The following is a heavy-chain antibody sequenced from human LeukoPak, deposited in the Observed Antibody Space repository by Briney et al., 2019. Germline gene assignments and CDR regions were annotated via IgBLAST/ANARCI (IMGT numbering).Heavy chain of an antibody. J-gene: IGHJ4*02. Sequence: KASQTLSLTCTVSGGSISSGDYYWSWIRQPPGKGLEWIGYIYYSGSTYYNPSLKGRVTISVDTSKNQFSLKLSSVTAADTAVYYCARALRIAVAGNADPFDYWGQGTLVTVSS. D-gene: IGHD6-19*01. V-gene: IGHV4-30-4*08. CDR2: IYYSGST. CDR3: ARALRIAVAGNADPFDY. CDR1: GGSISSGDYY.